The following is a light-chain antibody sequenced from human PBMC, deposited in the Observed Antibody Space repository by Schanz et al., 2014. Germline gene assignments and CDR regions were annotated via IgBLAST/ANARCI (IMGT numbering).Light chain of an antibody. CDR1: SSDVGRYNY. Sequence: QSALTQPASVSGSPGQSITISCSGTSSDVGRYNYVSWYQQHPGKAPTLMIYDVSNRPSGVSNRFSGSKSGNTASLTISGLQAEDEADYYCSSFTSSSTGVFGGGTKLTVL. CDR2: DVS. J-gene: IGLJ3*02. CDR3: SSFTSSSTGV. V-gene: IGLV2-14*01.